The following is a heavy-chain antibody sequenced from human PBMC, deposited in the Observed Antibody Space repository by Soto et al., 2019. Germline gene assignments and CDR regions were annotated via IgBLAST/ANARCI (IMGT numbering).Heavy chain of an antibody. CDR3: ARAQPLSDVVTVAFDY. V-gene: IGHV3-11*06. D-gene: IGHD2-15*01. CDR1: GFTFSDYY. Sequence: GGSLRLSCAASGFTFSDYYMSWIRQAPGKGLEWVSYISSSSSYTNYADSVKGRFTISRDNAKNSLYLQMNSLRAEDTAVYYCARAQPLSDVVTVAFDYWGQGTLVTVSS. J-gene: IGHJ4*02. CDR2: ISSSSSYT.